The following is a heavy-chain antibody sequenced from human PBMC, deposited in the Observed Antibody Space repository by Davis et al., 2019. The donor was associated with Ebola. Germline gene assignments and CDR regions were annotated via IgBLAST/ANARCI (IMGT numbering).Heavy chain of an antibody. CDR3: TRGGYYNSGSYVTPPFDY. CDR2: IWYDGSNK. Sequence: PGGSLRLSCAASGFTFSSYGMHWVRQAPGKGLEWVAVIWYDGSNKYYADSVKGRFTISRDNSKNTLYLQMNSLRAEDTAVYYCTRGGYYNSGSYVTPPFDYWGQGTLVTVSS. J-gene: IGHJ4*02. CDR1: GFTFSSYG. D-gene: IGHD3-10*01. V-gene: IGHV3-33*01.